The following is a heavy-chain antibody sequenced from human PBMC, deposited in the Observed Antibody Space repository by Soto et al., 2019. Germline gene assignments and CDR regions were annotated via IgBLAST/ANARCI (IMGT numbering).Heavy chain of an antibody. CDR2: INSGSGATI. V-gene: IGHV3-48*02. J-gene: IGHJ4*02. CDR3: ARDKWESHLDC. CDR1: GFAFSNYG. Sequence: GGSLRLSCAASGFAFSNYGMNWVRQAPGKGLEWISFINSGSGATIYYADSVKGRFTISRDNAKNSLYLQLNSLRDEDTAVYYCARDKWESHLDCWGQGTLVTVSS. D-gene: IGHD1-26*01.